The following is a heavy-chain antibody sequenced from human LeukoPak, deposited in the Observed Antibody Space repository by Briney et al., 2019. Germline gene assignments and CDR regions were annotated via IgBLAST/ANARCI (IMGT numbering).Heavy chain of an antibody. CDR3: ANLEWFGGIDY. J-gene: IGHJ4*02. V-gene: IGHV3-74*01. CDR1: GFTFSSYW. D-gene: IGHD3-3*01. Sequence: GGSLRLSCVASGFTFSSYWMHWVRQAPGKGLVWVSRINSDGSTTTYADSVKGRFTISRDNSKNTLYLQMNSLRAEDTAVYYCANLEWFGGIDYWGQGTLVTVSS. CDR2: INSDGSTT.